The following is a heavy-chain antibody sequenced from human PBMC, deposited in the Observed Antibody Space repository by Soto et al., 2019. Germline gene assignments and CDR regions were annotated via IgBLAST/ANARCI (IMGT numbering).Heavy chain of an antibody. CDR3: ARDRITTRGDAFDL. CDR2: IIPIPDIT. CDR1: GGTFSTYI. J-gene: IGHJ3*01. Sequence: QVQLVQSGAEVKKPGSSVTVSCKAPGGTFSTYIISWVRQAPGQVLEWMGRIIPIPDITDNAQKFQGRVTFSADKSTSTAYMELSSLRSEDTAVYYCARDRITTRGDAFDLWGQGTMVTVSS. D-gene: IGHD3-3*01. V-gene: IGHV1-69*08.